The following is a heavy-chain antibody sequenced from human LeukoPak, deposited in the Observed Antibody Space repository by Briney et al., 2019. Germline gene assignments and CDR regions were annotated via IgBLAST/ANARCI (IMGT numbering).Heavy chain of an antibody. CDR3: ARGGISSVPMSWFDL. D-gene: IGHD3-22*01. CDR2: TKEDDSAK. J-gene: IGHJ5*02. Sequence: PGGSLRLSCAASGFTFSTFWMRWVRQAPGQGLEWVANTKEDDSAKYYADSVEGRFTISRDNAKNLLYLQMDSLRPEDTGVYYCARGGISSVPMSWFDLWGQGTLVTVSS. CDR1: GFTFSTFW. V-gene: IGHV3-7*05.